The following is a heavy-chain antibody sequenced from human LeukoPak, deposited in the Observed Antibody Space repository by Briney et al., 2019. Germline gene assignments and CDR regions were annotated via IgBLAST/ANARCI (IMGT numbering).Heavy chain of an antibody. D-gene: IGHD3-22*01. CDR1: NFSFSTYG. V-gene: IGHV3-30*02. CDR2: IRHDGSQK. J-gene: IGHJ4*02. Sequence: GGSLRLSCAASNFSFSTYGMYWVRQAPGKGLEWVSFIRHDGSQKYYADSVRGRFSISRDNSKNTLYLQMHSLRTEDMAVYHCAKISRYYDSNGYPDYWGQGTLVTVSS. CDR3: AKISRYYDSNGYPDY.